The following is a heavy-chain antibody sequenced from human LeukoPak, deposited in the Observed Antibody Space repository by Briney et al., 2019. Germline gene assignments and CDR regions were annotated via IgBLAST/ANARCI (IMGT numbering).Heavy chain of an antibody. Sequence: SETLSLTCTVSGGSISSGSYYWSWIRQPAGKGLEWIGRIYTSGSTNYNPSLKSRVTISVDTSKNQFSLKLSSVAAADTAVYYCAREGYDFWSGIDWFDPWGQGTLVTVSS. V-gene: IGHV4-61*02. CDR3: AREGYDFWSGIDWFDP. CDR2: IYTSGST. CDR1: GGSISSGSYY. D-gene: IGHD3-3*01. J-gene: IGHJ5*02.